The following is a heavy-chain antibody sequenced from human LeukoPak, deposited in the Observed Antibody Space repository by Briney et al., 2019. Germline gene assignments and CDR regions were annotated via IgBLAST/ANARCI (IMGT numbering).Heavy chain of an antibody. D-gene: IGHD3-22*01. J-gene: IGHJ5*02. V-gene: IGHV3-30-3*01. CDR1: RFTFSSYA. CDR2: ISYDGSNK. CDR3: ARDPYYDSSGYYSNWFDP. Sequence: GGSLRLSCAASRFTFSSYAMHWVRQAPGKGLEWVAVISYDGSNKYYADSVKGRFTISRDNSKNTLYLQMNSLRAEDTAVYYCARDPYYDSSGYYSNWFDPWGQGTLVTVSS.